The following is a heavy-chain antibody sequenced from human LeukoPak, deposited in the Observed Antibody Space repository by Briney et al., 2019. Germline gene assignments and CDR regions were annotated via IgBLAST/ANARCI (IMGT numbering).Heavy chain of an antibody. J-gene: IGHJ3*02. D-gene: IGHD3-9*01. CDR3: ARDFDGGAFDI. CDR1: GFTFSSYS. Sequence: GGSLRLSCAASGFTFSSYSMNWVRQAPGKGLEWVSSISSSSSYIYYADSVKGRFTISRDNAKNSLYLQMNSLRAEDTAVYYCARDFDGGAFDIWGQGAMVTVSS. V-gene: IGHV3-21*01. CDR2: ISSSSSYI.